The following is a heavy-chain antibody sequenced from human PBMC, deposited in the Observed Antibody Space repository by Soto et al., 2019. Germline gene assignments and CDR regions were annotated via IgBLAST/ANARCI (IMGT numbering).Heavy chain of an antibody. V-gene: IGHV1-2*04. CDR1: GYTFTGYY. CDR3: ARGGYCSGGSCYHDAFDI. D-gene: IGHD2-15*01. CDR2: INPNSGGT. Sequence: AASVKVSCKASGYTFTGYYMHWVRQAPGQGLEWMGWINPNSGGTNYAQKLQGWVTMTRDTSISTAYMELSRLRSDDTAVYYCARGGYCSGGSCYHDAFDIWGQGTMVTVSS. J-gene: IGHJ3*02.